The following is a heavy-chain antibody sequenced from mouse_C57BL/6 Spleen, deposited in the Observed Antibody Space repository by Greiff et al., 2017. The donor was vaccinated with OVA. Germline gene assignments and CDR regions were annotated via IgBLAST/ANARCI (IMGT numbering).Heavy chain of an antibody. D-gene: IGHD1-1*01. CDR1: GYAFSSSW. J-gene: IGHJ2*01. CDR2: IYPGDGDT. CDR3: ARLHYYGSHYFDY. Sequence: QVQLKQSGPELVKPGASVKISCKASGYAFSSSWMNWVKQRPAKGLEWIGRIYPGDGDTNYNGKFKGKATLTADKSSSTAYMQLSSLTSEDSAVYFCARLHYYGSHYFDYWGQGTTLTVSS. V-gene: IGHV1-82*01.